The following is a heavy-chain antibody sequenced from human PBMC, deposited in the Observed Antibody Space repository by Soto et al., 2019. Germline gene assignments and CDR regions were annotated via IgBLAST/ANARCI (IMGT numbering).Heavy chain of an antibody. J-gene: IGHJ4*02. CDR2: IDPSDSYT. V-gene: IGHV5-10-1*01. CDR3: ARYQYSSSWYSGFDY. CDR1: GYSFTSYW. Sequence: PGESLKISCKGSGYSFTSYWISWVRQMPGKGLEWMGRIDPSDSYTNYSPSFQGHVTISADKSISTAYLQWSSLKASDTAMYYCARYQYSSSWYSGFDYWGQGTLVTVSS. D-gene: IGHD6-13*01.